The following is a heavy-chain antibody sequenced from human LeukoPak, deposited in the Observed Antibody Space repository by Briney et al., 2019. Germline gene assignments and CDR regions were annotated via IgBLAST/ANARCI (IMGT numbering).Heavy chain of an antibody. CDR3: AKRGYSYGDFDY. CDR1: GYTFTSYA. Sequence: ASVKVSCKASGYTFTSYAMHWVRQAPGQRLEWMGWINAGNGNTKYSQKFQGRVTITRDTSASTAYMELSSLRSEDTAVYYCAKRGYSYGDFDYWGQGTLVTVSS. CDR2: INAGNGNT. V-gene: IGHV1-3*01. D-gene: IGHD5-18*01. J-gene: IGHJ4*02.